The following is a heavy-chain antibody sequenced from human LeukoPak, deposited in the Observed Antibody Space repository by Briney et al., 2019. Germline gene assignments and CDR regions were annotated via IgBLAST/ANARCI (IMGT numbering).Heavy chain of an antibody. V-gene: IGHV4-34*01. J-gene: IGHJ4*02. CDR3: ARGPEMVTYFDY. Sequence: SETLSLTCAVYGGSFSGYYWSWIRQPPGKGLEWIGEINHSGSTNYNPSPKSRVTISVDTSKNQFSLKLSSVTAADTAVYYCARGPEMVTYFDYWGQGTLVTVSS. CDR1: GGSFSGYY. CDR2: INHSGST. D-gene: IGHD5-24*01.